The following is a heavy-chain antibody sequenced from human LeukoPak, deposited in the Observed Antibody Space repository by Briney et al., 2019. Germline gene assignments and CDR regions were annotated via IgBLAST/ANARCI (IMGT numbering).Heavy chain of an antibody. V-gene: IGHV3-48*01. J-gene: IGHJ4*02. Sequence: PGGSLRLSCAASGFTFSSYSMNRVRHAPGKGLEWVSYISSSSSTIYYADSVEGRFTISRDNAKNSLYLQMNSLRAEDTAVYYCARDPRDYGDYGDDYWGQGTLVTVSS. CDR1: GFTFSSYS. CDR3: ARDPRDYGDYGDDY. CDR2: ISSSSSTI. D-gene: IGHD4-17*01.